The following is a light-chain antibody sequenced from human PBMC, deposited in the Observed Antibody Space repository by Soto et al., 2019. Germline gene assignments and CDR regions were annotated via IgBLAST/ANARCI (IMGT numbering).Light chain of an antibody. V-gene: IGLV2-8*01. CDR3: SSFVGGDSFEVI. J-gene: IGLJ2*01. CDR2: DVI. Sequence: QSALTQPPSASGSPGQSVTISCTGTGSDIGAYNYVSWYQKYPGKAPKVMIYDVIKRPSGVPDRFSGSKSGNTASLTISGLRADDVAVYYCSSFVGGDSFEVIFGGANKVTVL. CDR1: GSDIGAYNY.